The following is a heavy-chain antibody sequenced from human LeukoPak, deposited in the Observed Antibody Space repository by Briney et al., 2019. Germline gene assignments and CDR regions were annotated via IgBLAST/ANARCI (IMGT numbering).Heavy chain of an antibody. V-gene: IGHV4-39*01. Sequence: PSETLSLTCTVSGGSVSSYEYYWGWIRQPPGKGLEWIGNTYYSGSTYYNPSLKSRLTMSVDTSKNQFSLKMSSVTAADTAVYYCARLSKGRYFDYIFDHWGQAALVTVSS. J-gene: IGHJ4*02. D-gene: IGHD3-9*01. CDR3: ARLSKGRYFDYIFDH. CDR2: TYYSGST. CDR1: GGSVSSYEYY.